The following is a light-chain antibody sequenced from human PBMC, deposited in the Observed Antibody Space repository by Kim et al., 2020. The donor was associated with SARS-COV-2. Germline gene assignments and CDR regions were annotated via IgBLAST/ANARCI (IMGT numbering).Light chain of an antibody. V-gene: IGLV1-47*01. J-gene: IGLJ2*01. CDR1: RSNIGSNY. CDR3: AAWDDSLSAVV. Sequence: GQRVTISCSGNRSNIGSNYAYWYQQLPGAAPKLLIYRDNQRPSGVPDRFSGSRSGTSASLAISGLRSEDEADYYCAAWDDSLSAVVFGGGTKVTVL. CDR2: RDN.